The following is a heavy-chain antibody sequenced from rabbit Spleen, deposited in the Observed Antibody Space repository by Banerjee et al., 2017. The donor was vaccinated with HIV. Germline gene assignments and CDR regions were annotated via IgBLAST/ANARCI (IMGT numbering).Heavy chain of an antibody. CDR2: INTATGKP. V-gene: IGHV1S45*01. J-gene: IGHJ4*01. CDR1: GIALTNYY. CDR3: ARDLVAVIGWNFNL. Sequence: QEQLTETGGGLVQPGGSLTLSCKASGIALTNYYITWARQAPGKGLEWIACINTATGKPVYATWAKGRFTISTTSSTTVTLQMTSLTAADTATYFCARDLVAVIGWNFNLWGQGTLVTVS. D-gene: IGHD1-1*01.